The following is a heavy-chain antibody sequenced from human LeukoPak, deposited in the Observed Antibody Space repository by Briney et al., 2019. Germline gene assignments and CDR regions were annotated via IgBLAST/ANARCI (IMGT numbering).Heavy chain of an antibody. D-gene: IGHD6-19*01. CDR2: ISGSGGGT. Sequence: GGSLRLSCAASGFTFSNYAMNWVRQAPGKGLEWVSSISGSGGGTYYADSVKGRFTISRDNSKITLYLQMNSLRAEDTAVYYCAKDLQEGSSGWHYRYFDYWGQGTLVTVSS. V-gene: IGHV3-23*01. J-gene: IGHJ4*02. CDR1: GFTFSNYA. CDR3: AKDLQEGSSGWHYRYFDY.